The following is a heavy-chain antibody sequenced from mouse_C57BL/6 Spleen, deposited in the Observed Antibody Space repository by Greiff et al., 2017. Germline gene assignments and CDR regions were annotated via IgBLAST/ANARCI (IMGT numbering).Heavy chain of an antibody. D-gene: IGHD1-1*01. CDR2: IDPSDSET. CDR1: GYTFTSYW. J-gene: IGHJ1*03. CDR3: AREGITTVVHRLCMDV. Sequence: VQLQQPGAELVRPGSSVKLSCKASGYTFTSYWMHWVKQRPIQGLEWIGNIDPSDSETQSNQQFKDKATLTVDKSSSTASMKRSSLTSEDSAVHYCAREGITTVVHRLCMDVWGTGTTGTVSS. V-gene: IGHV1-52*01.